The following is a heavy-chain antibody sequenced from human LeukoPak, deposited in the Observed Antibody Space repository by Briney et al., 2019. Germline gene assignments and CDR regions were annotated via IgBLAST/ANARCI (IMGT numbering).Heavy chain of an antibody. Sequence: SETLSLTCTVSGGSISNYYWSWIRQPPGKGLEWIGEINHSGSTNYNPSLKSRVTISVDTSKNQFSLKLSSVTAADTAVYYCARGKLARYCSSTSCYILTFDYWGQGTLVTVSS. V-gene: IGHV4-34*01. J-gene: IGHJ4*02. CDR2: INHSGST. CDR1: GGSISNYY. D-gene: IGHD2-2*02. CDR3: ARGKLARYCSSTSCYILTFDY.